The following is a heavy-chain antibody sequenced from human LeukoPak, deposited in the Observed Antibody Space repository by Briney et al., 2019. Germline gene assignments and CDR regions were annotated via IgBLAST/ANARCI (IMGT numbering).Heavy chain of an antibody. V-gene: IGHV3-33*01. CDR1: GFTFSSYG. D-gene: IGHD1-26*01. CDR2: IWYDGSNK. Sequence: PGGSLRLSCAASGFTFSSYGMHWVRQAPGKGLEWVAVIWYDGSNKYYADSVKGRFTISRDNSKNTLYLQMNSLRAEDTAVYYCAREAVGARVYYFDYWGQGTLVTVSS. J-gene: IGHJ4*02. CDR3: AREAVGARVYYFDY.